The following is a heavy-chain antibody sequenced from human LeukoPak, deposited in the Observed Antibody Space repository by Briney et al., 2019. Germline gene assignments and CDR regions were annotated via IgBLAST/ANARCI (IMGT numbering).Heavy chain of an antibody. CDR3: ARSSYPYYFDY. V-gene: IGHV3-74*01. D-gene: IGHD6-19*01. CDR2: VNNDGSST. Sequence: PGGSLRLSCGASGVSFSSYWMHWVRQAPGKGLMWVSRVNNDGSSTTYADSVEGRFTISRDNARNTLYLQMNSLGAEDTAVYYCARSSYPYYFDYWGQGTLVTVSS. CDR1: GVSFSSYW. J-gene: IGHJ4*02.